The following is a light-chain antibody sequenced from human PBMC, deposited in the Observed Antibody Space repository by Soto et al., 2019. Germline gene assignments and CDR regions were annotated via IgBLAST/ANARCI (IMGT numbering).Light chain of an antibody. CDR2: EVS. V-gene: IGLV2-8*01. CDR3: SSYAGSNNFLYV. CDR1: SNEVFGYNY. Sequence: SAPNQPPPPARAPGQSLTLSLPWNSNEVFGYNYVSWYQQHPGKAPKLMIYEVSKRPSGVPDRFSGSKSGNTASLTVSGLQAEDEADYYCSSYAGSNNFLYVFGTGTKVT. J-gene: IGLJ1*01.